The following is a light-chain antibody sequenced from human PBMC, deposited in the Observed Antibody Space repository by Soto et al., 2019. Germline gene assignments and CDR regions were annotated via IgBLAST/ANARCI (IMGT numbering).Light chain of an antibody. CDR1: QSISSC. Sequence: DIQVTQSPSTLSASVGDRVTITCRASQSISSCLSWCQQKPGKAPKLLIYKASSFESGVPSRFSGSGSGTEFTLTISSLQPDDFATYYCQQYNSDPWTFGQGTKVEIK. CDR3: QQYNSDPWT. J-gene: IGKJ1*01. CDR2: KAS. V-gene: IGKV1-5*03.